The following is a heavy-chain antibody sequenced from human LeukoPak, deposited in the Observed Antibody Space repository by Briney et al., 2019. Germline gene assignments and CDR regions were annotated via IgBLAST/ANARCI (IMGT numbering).Heavy chain of an antibody. Sequence: SVKVSCKASGFTYSSSAMQWVRQARGQRLEWIGWIVVGSGNTNYAQKFQERVTITRDMSTSTAYMELSSLRSEDTAVYYCAAAQPQLNNWFDPWGQGTLVTVSS. V-gene: IGHV1-58*02. CDR1: GFTYSSSA. CDR3: AAAQPQLNNWFDP. D-gene: IGHD1-1*01. CDR2: IVVGSGNT. J-gene: IGHJ5*02.